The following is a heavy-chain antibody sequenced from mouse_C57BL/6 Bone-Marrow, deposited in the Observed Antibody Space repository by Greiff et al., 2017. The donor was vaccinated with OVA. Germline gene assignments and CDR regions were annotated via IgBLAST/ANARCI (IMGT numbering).Heavy chain of an antibody. Sequence: QVHVKQPGAELVKPGASVKLSCKASGYTFTSYWMHWVKQRPGRGLEWIGRIDPNSGGTKYNEKFKSKATLTVDKPSSTAYMQLSSLTSEDSAVYYCARSNYGSYYYAMDYWGQGTSVTVSS. J-gene: IGHJ4*01. CDR2: IDPNSGGT. CDR3: ARSNYGSYYYAMDY. CDR1: GYTFTSYW. V-gene: IGHV1-72*01. D-gene: IGHD1-1*01.